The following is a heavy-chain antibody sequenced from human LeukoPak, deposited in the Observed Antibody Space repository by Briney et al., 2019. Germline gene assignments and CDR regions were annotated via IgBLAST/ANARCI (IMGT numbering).Heavy chain of an antibody. J-gene: IGHJ4*02. V-gene: IGHV3-53*01. Sequence: GGSLTLSCAASGLTVSNDYMSWVRQAPGKGLEWVSVIYGGGATYCADSVRGRFTISRDNSENTLYLQMNSLRAEDTAVYDCTRLLPTSHHYFDCWGQGTLVTVSS. CDR2: IYGGGAT. CDR1: GLTVSNDY. CDR3: TRLLPTSHHYFDC. D-gene: IGHD3-16*01.